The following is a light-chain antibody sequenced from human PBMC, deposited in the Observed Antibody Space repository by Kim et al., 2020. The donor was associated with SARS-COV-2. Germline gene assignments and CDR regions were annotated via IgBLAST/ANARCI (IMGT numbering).Light chain of an antibody. CDR3: NSRDSSGNLVV. J-gene: IGLJ2*01. CDR2: GKN. V-gene: IGLV3-19*01. Sequence: ALGQTVRITCQRNSLRSYYASWYQQKPGQAPVLVIYGKNNRPSGIPDRFSGSSSGNTASLTITGAQAEDEADYYCNSRDSSGNLVVFGGGTQLTVL. CDR1: SLRSYY.